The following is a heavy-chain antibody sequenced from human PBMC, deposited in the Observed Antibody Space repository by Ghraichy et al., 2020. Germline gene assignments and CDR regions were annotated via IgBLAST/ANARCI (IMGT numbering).Heavy chain of an antibody. V-gene: IGHV4-59*08. CDR2: IYYSGST. CDR1: GGSISSYY. Sequence: SETLSLTCTVSGGSISSYYWSWIRQPPGKGLEWIGYIYYSGSTNYNPSLKSRVTISVDTSKNQISLKLSSVTAADTAVYYCARHGVVPAARFDYWGQGTLVTVSS. CDR3: ARHGVVPAARFDY. D-gene: IGHD2-2*01. J-gene: IGHJ4*02.